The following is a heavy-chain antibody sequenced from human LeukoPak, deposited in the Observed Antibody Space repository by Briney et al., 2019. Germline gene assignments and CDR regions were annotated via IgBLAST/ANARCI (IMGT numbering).Heavy chain of an antibody. CDR2: INHCGST. J-gene: IGHJ3*02. D-gene: IGHD1-14*01. V-gene: IGHV4-34*01. Sequence: SETLSLTCAVYGGPFSGYHWSWIRQPPGKGLEWIGEINHCGSTNYNPSLKSRVTISVDTSKNQFSLKLSSVTAADTAVYYCARDRGRSSRRWGAFDIGGEGTMVTVSS. CDR3: ARDRGRSSRRWGAFDI. CDR1: GGPFSGYH.